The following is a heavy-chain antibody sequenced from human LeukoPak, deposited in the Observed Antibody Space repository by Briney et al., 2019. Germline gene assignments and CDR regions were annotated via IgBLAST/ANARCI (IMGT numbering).Heavy chain of an antibody. V-gene: IGHV3-30-3*01. Sequence: PGGSLRLSCAVSGFAFSSLAMHWVRQAPGKGLEWVAFISYDGNNQYYADSVKGRFTISRDNSKNTLSLQLNSLRAEDTAVYYCAKGTSSSCYSAPNYWGQGTLVTVSS. J-gene: IGHJ4*02. CDR1: GFAFSSLA. D-gene: IGHD2-15*01. CDR2: ISYDGNNQ. CDR3: AKGTSSSCYSAPNY.